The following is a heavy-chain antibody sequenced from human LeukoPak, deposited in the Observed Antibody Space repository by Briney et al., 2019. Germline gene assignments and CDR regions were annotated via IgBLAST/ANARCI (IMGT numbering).Heavy chain of an antibody. CDR3: AKWGDYDILTGYYVSDF. J-gene: IGHJ4*02. D-gene: IGHD3-9*01. CDR1: GFMFGDYA. Sequence: PGGSLRLSCAASGFMFGDYAMSWVRQAPGKGLEWVSSISGSGGSIYDADSVKGRFTISRDNSKNTLYVEMNTLRAEDTAVYYCAKWGDYDILTGYYVSDFWGQGTLVTVSS. CDR2: ISGSGGSI. V-gene: IGHV3-23*01.